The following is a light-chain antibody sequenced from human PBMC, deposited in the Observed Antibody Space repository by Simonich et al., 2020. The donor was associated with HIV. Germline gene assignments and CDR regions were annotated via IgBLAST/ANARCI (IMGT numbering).Light chain of an antibody. Sequence: DIHMTQSPSSVSASVGDRVTLTCRALQGISSWLAWYQHKPGKAPKLLMYASSTLQSGVPSRFSGSGSGTKFTLTITSLQPEDFATYYCQQAIGFPRTFGQGTKVEVK. CDR1: QGISSW. CDR2: ASS. CDR3: QQAIGFPRT. J-gene: IGKJ1*01. V-gene: IGKV1-12*01.